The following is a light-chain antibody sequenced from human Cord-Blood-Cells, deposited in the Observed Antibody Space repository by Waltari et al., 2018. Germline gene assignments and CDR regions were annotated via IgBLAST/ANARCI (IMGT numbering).Light chain of an antibody. CDR2: DVS. Sequence: QSALTQPRSVSGSPGQSVTISCPGTSSDVGGYNYVSWYQQHRGKAPKLMIYDVSKRPAGVRASFAGSKSGNSASLTFSGLQAEDEAEYYCCSYAGSGVCGGGTKLTVL. CDR1: SSDVGGYNY. V-gene: IGLV2-11*01. CDR3: CSYAGSGV. J-gene: IGLJ3*02.